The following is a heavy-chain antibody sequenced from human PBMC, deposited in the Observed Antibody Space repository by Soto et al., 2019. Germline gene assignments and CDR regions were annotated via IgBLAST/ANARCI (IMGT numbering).Heavy chain of an antibody. D-gene: IGHD3-10*01. CDR3: AKFKDYYQGSGSRTYYYYGMDV. J-gene: IGHJ6*02. V-gene: IGHV3-23*01. CDR1: GFTFSNYA. Sequence: EVQLLESGGGLVQPGGSLRLSCAASGFTFSNYAMTWVRQAPGKGLEWVSSISGSGESTFYADSVKGRFTISRDNSKNTRYLQMNSLRADDTAVYYCAKFKDYYQGSGSRTYYYYGMDVWGQGTTVTVSS. CDR2: ISGSGEST.